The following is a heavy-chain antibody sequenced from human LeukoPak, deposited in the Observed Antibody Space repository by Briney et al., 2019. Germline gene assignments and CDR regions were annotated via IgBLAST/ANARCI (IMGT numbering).Heavy chain of an antibody. CDR3: AYLPSTKCPYGSNYGYLFNS. D-gene: IGHD5-18*01. CDR2: ISGSGDNI. CDR1: GFMFSTYA. Sequence: GGSLRLSCAASGFMFSTYAMSWVRQAPGKGLEWVSTISGSGDNIYYADSAKGRFTISRDNSKNTLYLQMSRLRADDTAVYYCAYLPSTKCPYGSNYGYLFNSWGQGTLVTVSS. J-gene: IGHJ4*02. V-gene: IGHV3-23*01.